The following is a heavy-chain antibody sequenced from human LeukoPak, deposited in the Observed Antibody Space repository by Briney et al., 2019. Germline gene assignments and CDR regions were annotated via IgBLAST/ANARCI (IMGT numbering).Heavy chain of an antibody. Sequence: GGSLRLSCAASGFTFSSYAMSWVRQAPGKGLEWVSNISSSGGSTYYADSVKGRFTISRDNSKNRLYLQIDSLRAEDTAVYYCAKDTVPPGGVCDYGGQGTLVTVP. D-gene: IGHD2-8*02. CDR2: ISSSGGST. V-gene: IGHV3-23*01. J-gene: IGHJ4*02. CDR3: AKDTVPPGGVCDY. CDR1: GFTFSSYA.